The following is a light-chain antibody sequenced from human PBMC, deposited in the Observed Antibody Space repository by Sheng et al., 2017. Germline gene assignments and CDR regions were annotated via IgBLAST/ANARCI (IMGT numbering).Light chain of an antibody. Sequence: QSPLTQPASVSGSPGQSITFSCTGTSSDVGSYNLVSWYQQHPGKAPKLMIYEVYKRPSGVSDRFSGSKSGNTASLTISGLQAEDEADYFCCSFADSGVVFGGGTKLTVL. J-gene: IGLJ2*01. CDR1: SSDVGSYNL. V-gene: IGLV2-23*02. CDR3: CSFADSGVV. CDR2: EVY.